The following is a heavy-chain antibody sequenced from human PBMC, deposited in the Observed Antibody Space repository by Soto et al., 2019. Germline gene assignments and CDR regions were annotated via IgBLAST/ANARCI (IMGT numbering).Heavy chain of an antibody. D-gene: IGHD6-6*01. CDR2: VSGSGSST. Sequence: EVQLLESGGGLVQPGGSLRLSCAASGFTFSSYAMRWVRQAPGKGLEWVSTVSGSGSSTYYADSVKGRFTISRDNSKKTRYLQRNGLRAEDAAVSYWSKCGSSAEYNYYMDVWGTGTTVTVSS. J-gene: IGHJ6*03. V-gene: IGHV3-23*01. CDR3: SKCGSSAEYNYYMDV. CDR1: GFTFSSYA.